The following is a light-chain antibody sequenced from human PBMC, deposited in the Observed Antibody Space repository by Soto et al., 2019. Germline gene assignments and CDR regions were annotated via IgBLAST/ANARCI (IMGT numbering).Light chain of an antibody. CDR2: GAS. CDR3: QQHGSSPRT. Sequence: VLTQSPGTLSLSPGERVTLSCRASQSVSSSYLAWYQQKPGQAPRPLLYGASSRATGIPGRFSGSGSGTDFTVTISGLEPEGVGVYYCQQHGSSPRTFGQGTKVEIK. V-gene: IGKV3-20*01. CDR1: QSVSSSY. J-gene: IGKJ1*01.